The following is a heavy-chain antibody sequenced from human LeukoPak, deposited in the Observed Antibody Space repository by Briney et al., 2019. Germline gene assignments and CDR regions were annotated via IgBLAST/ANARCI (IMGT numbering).Heavy chain of an antibody. Sequence: SETLSLTCAVYGGSFSGYYWSWIRQPPGKGLEWIGEINHSGSTNYNPSLKSRVTISVDTSKNQFTLKLSSVTAADTAVYYCARDGYSYGLDYWGQGTLVTVSS. CDR3: ARDGYSYGLDY. CDR2: INHSGST. CDR1: GGSFSGYY. J-gene: IGHJ4*02. V-gene: IGHV4-34*01. D-gene: IGHD5-18*01.